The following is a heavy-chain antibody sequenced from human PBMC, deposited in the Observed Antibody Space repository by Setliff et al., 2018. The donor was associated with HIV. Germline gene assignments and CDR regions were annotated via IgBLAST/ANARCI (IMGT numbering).Heavy chain of an antibody. CDR3: ARNYYDSSGYRHYYYYYYMDV. J-gene: IGHJ6*03. D-gene: IGHD3-22*01. CDR1: GYTFTGYY. Sequence: ASVKVSCKASGYTFTGYYMHWVRQAPGQGLEWMGRINPNSGGTNYARKFQGRVTMTRDTSISTAYMELSRLRSDDTAVYYCARNYYDSSGYRHYYYYYYMDVWGKGTTVTVSS. CDR2: INPNSGGT. V-gene: IGHV1-2*06.